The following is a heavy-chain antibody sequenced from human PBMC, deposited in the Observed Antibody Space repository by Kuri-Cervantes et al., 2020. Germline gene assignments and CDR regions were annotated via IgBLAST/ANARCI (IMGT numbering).Heavy chain of an antibody. Sequence: GGALRVCCGASGFTCSSYSMNWVRQAPGKGLVWVSHVKNDGSITRYADSVKGRFTISRDNAKNTLYLQMNSLRAEDTAVYYCARGTFWSGYWGEDYWGQGTLVTVSS. CDR2: VKNDGSIT. D-gene: IGHD3-3*01. CDR3: ARGTFWSGYWGEDY. V-gene: IGHV3-74*01. CDR1: GFTCSSYS. J-gene: IGHJ4*02.